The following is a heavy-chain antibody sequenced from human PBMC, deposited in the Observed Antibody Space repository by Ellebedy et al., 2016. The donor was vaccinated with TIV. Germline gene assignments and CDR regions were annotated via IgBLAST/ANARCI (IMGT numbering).Heavy chain of an antibody. CDR3: ARHGQFDY. V-gene: IGHV4-39*01. CDR2: IYYSGST. J-gene: IGHJ4*02. CDR1: GGSISTKSYY. Sequence: SETLSLTXSVSGGSISTKSYYWGWMRQPPGKGLVWIAAIYYSGSTYYNQSLKSRVTLSVDTSKNQFSLKLSSVTAADTAVYYCARHGQFDYWGQGTLVTVSS.